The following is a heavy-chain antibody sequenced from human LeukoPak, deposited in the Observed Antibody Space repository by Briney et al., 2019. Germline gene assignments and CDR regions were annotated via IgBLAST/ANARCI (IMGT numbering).Heavy chain of an antibody. J-gene: IGHJ5*02. V-gene: IGHV4-34*01. Sequence: PSETLSLTCAVYGGSFSGYYWSWIRQPPGKGLEWIGEINHSGSTNYNPSLKSRVTISVDTSKNQFSLKLSSVTAADTAVYYCARXVTTISYNWFDPWGQGTLVTVSS. D-gene: IGHD4-4*01. CDR1: GGSFSGYY. CDR2: INHSGST. CDR3: ARXVTTISYNWFDP.